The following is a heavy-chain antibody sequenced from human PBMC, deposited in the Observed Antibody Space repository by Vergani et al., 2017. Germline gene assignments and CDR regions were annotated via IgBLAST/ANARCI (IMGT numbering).Heavy chain of an antibody. Sequence: VQLVESGGDLVQPGRSLRLSCQTSGFTFSSYAMHWVRQAPGKGLEWVAVISYDGSNKYYADSVKGRFTISRDNSKNTLYLQMNSLRAEDTAVYYCARDSGYCSSTSCRGGYYYMDVWGKGTTVTVSS. CDR3: ARDSGYCSSTSCRGGYYYMDV. J-gene: IGHJ6*03. D-gene: IGHD2-2*03. CDR1: GFTFSSYA. V-gene: IGHV3-30-3*01. CDR2: ISYDGSNK.